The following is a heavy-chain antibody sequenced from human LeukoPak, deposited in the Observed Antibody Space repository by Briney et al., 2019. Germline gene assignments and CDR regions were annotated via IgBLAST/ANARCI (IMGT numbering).Heavy chain of an antibody. J-gene: IGHJ1*01. CDR2: ISYDGSNK. CDR3: ARPASPVTTPGYFQH. Sequence: GGSLRLSCSASGFTFSSYAMHWVPQAPGKGLEWVAGISYDGSNKYYADSVKGRFTISRDNSKNTLYLQMNSLRAEDTAVYYCARPASPVTTPGYFQHWGQGTLVTVSS. V-gene: IGHV3-30-3*01. D-gene: IGHD4-17*01. CDR1: GFTFSSYA.